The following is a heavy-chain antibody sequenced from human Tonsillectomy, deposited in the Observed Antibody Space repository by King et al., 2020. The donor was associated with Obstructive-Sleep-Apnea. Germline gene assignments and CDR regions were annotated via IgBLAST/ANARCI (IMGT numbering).Heavy chain of an antibody. V-gene: IGHV2-5*02. J-gene: IGHJ4*02. CDR1: GFSLSTSGVG. CDR2: IYWDDDQ. CDR3: THLDTIHGSDY. D-gene: IGHD1-26*01. Sequence: QFTLKESGPTLVKPTQTLTLTCTFSGFSLSTSGVGVGWFRQPPGRALECLALIYWDDDQRYSPSLESRLTITKDTSKNQVVLTVTNVDPVDTATYYCTHLDTIHGSDYWGQGTLVTVSS.